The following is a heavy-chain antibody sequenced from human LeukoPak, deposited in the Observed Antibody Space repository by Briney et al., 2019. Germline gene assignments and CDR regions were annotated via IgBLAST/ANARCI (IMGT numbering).Heavy chain of an antibody. CDR2: IYPGDSDT. CDR3: AREPTVTTRYFDY. Sequence: GESLKISCKGSRYSFTSYWIGWVRQMPGKGLEWMGIIYPGDSDTRYSPSFQGQVTISADKSISTAYLQWSSLKASDTAMYYCAREPTVTTRYFDYWGQGTLVTVSS. V-gene: IGHV5-51*01. D-gene: IGHD4-17*01. CDR1: RYSFTSYW. J-gene: IGHJ4*02.